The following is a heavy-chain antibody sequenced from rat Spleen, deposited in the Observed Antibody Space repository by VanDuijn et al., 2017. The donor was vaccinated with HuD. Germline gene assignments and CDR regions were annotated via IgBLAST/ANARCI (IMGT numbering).Heavy chain of an antibody. J-gene: IGHJ3*01. D-gene: IGHD1-11*01. CDR3: AKGYNTRRGWFAY. CDR1: GFTFSLYY. CDR2: IRTGGGDT. Sequence: EVQLVESGGGLVQPGRSMKLSCAASGFTFSLYYMAWVRQAPTKGLEWVASIRTGGGDTYYRDSVRGRFTLSRDDAKSTLYLQMDSLRSEDTATYYCAKGYNTRRGWFAYWGQGTLVTVSS. V-gene: IGHV5-25*01.